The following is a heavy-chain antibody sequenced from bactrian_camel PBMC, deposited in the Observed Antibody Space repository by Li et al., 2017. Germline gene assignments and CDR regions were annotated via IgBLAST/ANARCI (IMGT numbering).Heavy chain of an antibody. D-gene: IGHD4*01. Sequence: HVQLVESGGGLVQPGESLRLSCVASGITFSRHDMSWVRQAPGKEREGVAAIDNDGSTTYGDSVKGRFTVSKDNAKNTLTLQMNSLVPEDTGMYICAADRLSLVPRMGSDANPRDTGYWGQGTQVTVS. J-gene: IGHJ6*01. CDR3: AADRLSLVPRMGSDANPRDTGY. V-gene: IGHV3S53*01. CDR2: IDNDGST. CDR1: GITFSRHD.